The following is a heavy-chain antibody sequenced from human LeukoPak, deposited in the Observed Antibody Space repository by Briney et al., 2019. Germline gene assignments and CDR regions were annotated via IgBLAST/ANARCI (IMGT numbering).Heavy chain of an antibody. CDR3: ARVGQLGFDY. CDR1: GFTFSSYA. Sequence: GGSLRLSCAASGFTFSSYAMHWARQAPGKGLEYVSAISSNGDSTYYANSVKGRFTISRDNSKNTLYLQMGSLRAEDMAVYYCARVGQLGFDYWGQGTLVTVSS. V-gene: IGHV3-64*01. CDR2: ISSNGDST. D-gene: IGHD6-6*01. J-gene: IGHJ4*02.